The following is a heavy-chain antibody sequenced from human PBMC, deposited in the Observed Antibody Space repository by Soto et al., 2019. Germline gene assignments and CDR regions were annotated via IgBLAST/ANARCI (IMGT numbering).Heavy chain of an antibody. J-gene: IGHJ4*02. Sequence: QITLKESGPTLVKPTQTLTLTCTFSGFSLSTSGVGVGWIRQPPGKALEWLAIIYWDDNKHYSPSLKSRLTITKDTSKNPVVLTMTNMDPVDTATYYCAHKGGGDRILDYWGQGTLVTVSS. V-gene: IGHV2-5*02. CDR3: AHKGGGDRILDY. CDR2: IYWDDNK. CDR1: GFSLSTSGVG. D-gene: IGHD3-16*01.